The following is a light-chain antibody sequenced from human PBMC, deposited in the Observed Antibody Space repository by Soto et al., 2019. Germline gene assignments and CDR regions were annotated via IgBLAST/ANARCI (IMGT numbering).Light chain of an antibody. Sequence: QSVLTQPASVSGSPGQSITISCTGTSSDVGGYNYVSWYQQHPGKAPKLMIYEVSNRPSGVSNRFSGSKSGNTASLTISGLQAEDEADYYCSSYTSSSNQVLGNGTKVTVL. CDR3: SSYTSSSNQV. CDR2: EVS. CDR1: SSDVGGYNY. V-gene: IGLV2-14*01. J-gene: IGLJ1*01.